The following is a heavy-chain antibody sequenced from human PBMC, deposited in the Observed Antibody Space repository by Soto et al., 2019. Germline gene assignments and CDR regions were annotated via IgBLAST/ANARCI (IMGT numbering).Heavy chain of an antibody. J-gene: IGHJ4*02. CDR3: ATPVVRFLEWTTDY. V-gene: IGHV3-48*02. CDR2: ITNSGNTI. CDR1: GFTFSSYS. Sequence: GGSLRLSCAASGFTFSSYSMNWVRQAPGKGLEWISYITNSGNTIYYADSVKGRFTISRDNAKNSLYLHMNSLTDDDTAVYYWATPVVRFLEWTTDYWGQGTLVTVSS. D-gene: IGHD3-3*01.